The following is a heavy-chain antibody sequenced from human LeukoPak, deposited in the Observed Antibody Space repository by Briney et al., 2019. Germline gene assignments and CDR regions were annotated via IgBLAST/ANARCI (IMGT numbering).Heavy chain of an antibody. J-gene: IGHJ4*02. D-gene: IGHD2-2*01. CDR3: AREWEGCSTTDCPFDF. CDR2: INWNGDDT. CDR1: GFNFNYG. Sequence: PGGSLRLSCAASGFNFNYGMSWVRQVLGKRLEWVSGINWNGDDTNYADSVKGRFTISRDNAKKSLYLEMSSLRAEDTALYYCAREWEGCSTTDCPFDFWGQGTLVTVSS. V-gene: IGHV3-20*04.